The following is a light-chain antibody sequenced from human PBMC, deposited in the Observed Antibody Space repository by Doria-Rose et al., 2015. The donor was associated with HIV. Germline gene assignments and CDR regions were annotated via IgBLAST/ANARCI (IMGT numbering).Light chain of an antibody. Sequence: LTQSPGTLSLSPGERATLSCRASQRVKSSYLAWYQQKPVQAPRRIIYDASTRATGIPDRYSGSGSVTDCTLTISRLEPEDVAVYYCQQYGTSRGTFGQGTRLEIK. J-gene: IGKJ5*01. V-gene: IGKV3-20*01. CDR3: QQYGTSRGT. CDR1: QRVKSSY. CDR2: DAS.